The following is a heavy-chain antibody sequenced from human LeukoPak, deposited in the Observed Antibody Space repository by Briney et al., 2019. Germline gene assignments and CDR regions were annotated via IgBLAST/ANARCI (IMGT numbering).Heavy chain of an antibody. D-gene: IGHD6-13*01. CDR2: IYYRGST. V-gene: IGHV4-59*01. J-gene: IGHJ6*03. CDR3: ARTTEAHSWRTRYYDYYMDV. CDR1: GGSISSYY. Sequence: SETLSLTCTVSGGSISSYYWSWIRQPPGKGLEWIGYIYYRGSTNYNPSLKSQVTISVDTSKNQFSLKLSSVTAADTAVYYCARTTEAHSWRTRYYDYYMDVWGKGTTVTVSS.